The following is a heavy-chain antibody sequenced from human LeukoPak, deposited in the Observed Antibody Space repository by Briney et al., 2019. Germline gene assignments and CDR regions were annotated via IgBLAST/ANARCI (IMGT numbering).Heavy chain of an antibody. Sequence: PSETLSLTCAVYGGSFSGYYWSWIRQPPGKGLEWIGEINHSGSTNYNPSLKSRVTISLDTSKNQFSLKLTSVTAADTAVYYCARSNYYETWFDPWGQGTLVTVSS. V-gene: IGHV4-34*01. J-gene: IGHJ5*02. CDR3: ARSNYYETWFDP. D-gene: IGHD3-22*01. CDR2: INHSGST. CDR1: GGSFSGYY.